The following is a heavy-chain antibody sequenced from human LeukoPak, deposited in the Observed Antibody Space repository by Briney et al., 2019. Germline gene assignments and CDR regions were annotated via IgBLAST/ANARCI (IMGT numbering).Heavy chain of an antibody. Sequence: GGSLRLSCAASGFTFSSYSMNWVRQAPGKWLEWVSSISSSSSYIYYADSVKGRFTISRDNAKNSLYLQMNSLRAEDTAVYYCARDPGTIYYYGMDVWGQGTTVTVSS. CDR2: ISSSSSYI. CDR3: ARDPGTIYYYGMDV. V-gene: IGHV3-21*01. CDR1: GFTFSSYS. J-gene: IGHJ6*02.